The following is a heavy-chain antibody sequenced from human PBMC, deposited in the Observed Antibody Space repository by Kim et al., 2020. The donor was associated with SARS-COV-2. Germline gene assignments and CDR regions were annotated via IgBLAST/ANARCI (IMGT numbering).Heavy chain of an antibody. CDR2: INGGHGNT. CDR3: AREAVAGSFDH. Sequence: ASVKVSCKASGYSFTTFALYWVRRAPGQRLEWMGWINGGHGNTRYSQKFQARVSITRDTSATTAYLELSGLRSEDTAVYYCAREAVAGSFDHWGQGTLVTVSS. D-gene: IGHD6-19*01. J-gene: IGHJ4*02. V-gene: IGHV1-3*01. CDR1: GYSFTTFA.